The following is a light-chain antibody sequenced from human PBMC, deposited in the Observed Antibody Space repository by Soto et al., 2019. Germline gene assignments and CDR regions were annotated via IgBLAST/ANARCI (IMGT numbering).Light chain of an antibody. CDR3: QSYDSSLSGSRVV. V-gene: IGLV1-40*01. CDR1: SSNIGAGYD. CDR2: GNN. Sequence: QSVLTQPPSVSGAPGQRVTISCTGSSSNIGAGYDVHWYQQLPGTAPKLLIYGNNNRPSGVPDRFSGSKSSTSASLAITGLQAEDEADYYCQSYDSSLSGSRVVFGGGTKLTVL. J-gene: IGLJ2*01.